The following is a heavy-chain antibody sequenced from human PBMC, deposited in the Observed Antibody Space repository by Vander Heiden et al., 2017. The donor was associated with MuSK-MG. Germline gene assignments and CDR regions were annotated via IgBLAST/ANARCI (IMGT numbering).Heavy chain of an antibody. Sequence: QVQLVQSGAEVKKPGSSVKVSCKASGGPFSSYAISWVRQAPGQGLEWMGGIIPIFGTANYAQKFQGRVTITADESTSTAYMELSSLRSEDTAVYYCARVMGYSSGWFSDYWGQGTLVTVSS. D-gene: IGHD6-19*01. CDR3: ARVMGYSSGWFSDY. CDR1: GGPFSSYA. CDR2: IIPIFGTA. J-gene: IGHJ4*02. V-gene: IGHV1-69*01.